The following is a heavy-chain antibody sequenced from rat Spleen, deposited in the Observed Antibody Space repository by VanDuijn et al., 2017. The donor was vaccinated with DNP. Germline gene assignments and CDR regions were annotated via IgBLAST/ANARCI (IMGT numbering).Heavy chain of an antibody. V-gene: IGHV5S13*01. CDR3: ASLNNYNWFAY. J-gene: IGHJ3*01. CDR1: GFTFSNYG. Sequence: EVQLVESGGGLVQPGRPLKLSCAASGFTFSNYGMHWIRQAPTKGLEWVASISTIGDNSYYRDSVKGRFTISRDNAKNTLYLQVDSLRSEDTATYYCASLNNYNWFAYWGQGTLVTVSS. CDR2: ISTIGDNS. D-gene: IGHD1-10*01.